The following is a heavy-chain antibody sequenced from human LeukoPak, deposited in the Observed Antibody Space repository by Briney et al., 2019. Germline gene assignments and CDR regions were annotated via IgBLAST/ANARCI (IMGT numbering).Heavy chain of an antibody. Sequence: PSETLSLTCTVSGGSINSYYWSWIRQPPGKGLEWIGYIYYSGSTNYNPSLKSRVTISVVTAKNQFSLKLSSVTAADTAVYYCARDAFSGSYSHWFDPWGQGTLVTVSS. CDR3: ARDAFSGSYSHWFDP. CDR2: IYYSGST. J-gene: IGHJ5*02. D-gene: IGHD1-26*01. CDR1: GGSINSYY. V-gene: IGHV4-59*01.